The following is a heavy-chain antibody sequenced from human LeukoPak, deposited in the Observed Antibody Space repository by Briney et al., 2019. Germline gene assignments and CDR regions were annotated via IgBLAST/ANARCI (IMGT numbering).Heavy chain of an antibody. J-gene: IGHJ4*02. V-gene: IGHV3-23*01. CDR3: AKNIRDQLLCGFNH. CDR2: ITGGGEST. D-gene: IGHD2-2*01. CDR1: GFTFEASA. Sequence: LPGGSLRLSCAASGFTFEASAMSWVRQAPGKGLEWVAVITGGGESTYYADSVKGRFTISRDNSKKTLFLQVNSLRAEDTAVYFCAKNIRDQLLCGFNHWGQGIVVTVSS.